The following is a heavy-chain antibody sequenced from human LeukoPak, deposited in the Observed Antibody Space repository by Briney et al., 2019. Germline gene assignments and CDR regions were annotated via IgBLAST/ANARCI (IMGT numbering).Heavy chain of an antibody. J-gene: IGHJ4*02. CDR2: LSGSGGST. CDR3: ATVYNGNLRVFEY. Sequence: GGSLRLSCAASGFTFSSYAMTWVRQAPGKGLEWVSALSGSGGSTYYAESVKGRFTISRDNSKHKLYLQMNSLTAEDTAVYYCATVYNGNLRVFEYWGQGTLVTVSS. V-gene: IGHV3-23*01. D-gene: IGHD1-7*01. CDR1: GFTFSSYA.